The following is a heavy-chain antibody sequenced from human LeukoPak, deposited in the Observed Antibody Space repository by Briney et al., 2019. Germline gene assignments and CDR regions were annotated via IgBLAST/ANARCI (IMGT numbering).Heavy chain of an antibody. V-gene: IGHV3-33*01. J-gene: IGHJ4*02. Sequence: PGGSLRLSCAASGFTFSSYGMHWVRQAPGKGLEWVAVIWYDGSNKYYADSVKGRFTISRDNSKNTLYLQMTSLRAEDTAVYYCASDAAGGDTSLGDYWGQGTLVTVSS. CDR1: GFTFSSYG. CDR3: ASDAAGGDTSLGDY. CDR2: IWYDGSNK. D-gene: IGHD2-21*02.